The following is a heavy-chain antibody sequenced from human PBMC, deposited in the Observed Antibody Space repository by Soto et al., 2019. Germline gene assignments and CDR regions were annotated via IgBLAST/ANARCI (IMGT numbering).Heavy chain of an antibody. V-gene: IGHV4-61*01. CDR1: GGFVSSGSYY. J-gene: IGHJ3*02. Sequence: SETLSLTCAVYGGFVSSGSYYWSWIRQPPGKGLEWIGEMSHSGGTHFNPSLKSRVTISVDTSKNQFSLKMSSVTAADTALYYCARAERGTATTVVDAFDIWGPGTMVTVSS. CDR3: ARAERGTATTVVDAFDI. CDR2: MSHSGGT. D-gene: IGHD1-1*01.